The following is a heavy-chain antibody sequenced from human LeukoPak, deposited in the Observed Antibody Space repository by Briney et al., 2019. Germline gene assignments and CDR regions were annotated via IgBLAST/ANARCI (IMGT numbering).Heavy chain of an antibody. D-gene: IGHD3-10*01. CDR2: ISSSGSTT. Sequence: GGTLRLSCAVSGFFFSSYEMNWIRQAPGKGLEWVSYISSSGSTTYYAASVKGRFTISRDNDKNSMHLQIKSLRADDPAVYYCVTELRVAVPNWFDPGGQGTLGTVSP. CDR3: VTELRVAVPNWFDP. V-gene: IGHV3-48*03. J-gene: IGHJ5*02. CDR1: GFFFSSYE.